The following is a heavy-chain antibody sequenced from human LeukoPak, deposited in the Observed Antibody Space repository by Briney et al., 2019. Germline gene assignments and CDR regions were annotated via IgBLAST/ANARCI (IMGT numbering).Heavy chain of an antibody. CDR1: GGSIGSYY. V-gene: IGHV4-59*01. J-gene: IGHJ5*02. Sequence: PSETLSLTCTVSGGSIGSYYWSWIRQPPGKGLEWIGYIYYSGSTNYNPSLKSRVTISVDTSKNQFSLKLSSVTAADTAVYYCARSGIRFYWFDPWGQGTLVTVSS. D-gene: IGHD3-3*02. CDR2: IYYSGST. CDR3: ARSGIRFYWFDP.